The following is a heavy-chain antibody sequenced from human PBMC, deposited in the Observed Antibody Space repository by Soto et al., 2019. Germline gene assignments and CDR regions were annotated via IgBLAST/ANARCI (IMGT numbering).Heavy chain of an antibody. CDR2: IYYSGST. J-gene: IGHJ5*02. CDR3: ARSPMVRGVRFDP. V-gene: IGHV4-30-4*01. Sequence: SETLSLTCTVSGGSISSGDYYWSWIRQPPGKGLEWIGYIYYSGSTYYNPSLKSRVTISVDTSKNQFSLKLSSVTAADTAVYYCARSPMVRGVRFDPWGQGTLVTVSS. CDR1: GGSISSGDYY. D-gene: IGHD3-10*01.